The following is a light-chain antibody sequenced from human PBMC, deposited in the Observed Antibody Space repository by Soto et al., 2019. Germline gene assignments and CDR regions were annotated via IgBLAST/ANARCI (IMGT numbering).Light chain of an antibody. V-gene: IGKV3D-11*02. CDR3: QQRRSWQVT. CDR1: QSINTY. Sequence: ENVLTQSPASLSLSRGEGATLCCRASQSINTYLAWYQQKPGQAPRLLIYDASKRATGIPARFSGSGSGTNFTLTISSLEPEDFAVYYCQQRRSWQVTFGQGTRLEIK. J-gene: IGKJ5*01. CDR2: DAS.